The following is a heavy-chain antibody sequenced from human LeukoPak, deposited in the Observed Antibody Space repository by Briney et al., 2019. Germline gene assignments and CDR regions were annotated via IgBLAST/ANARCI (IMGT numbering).Heavy chain of an antibody. Sequence: GRSLRLSCAASGFTFSSYAMHWVRQAPGKGLEWVAVISYDGSNKYYADSVRGRFTISRDNSKNTLYLQTNSLRAEDTAVYYCASALTDAFDIWGQGTMVTVSS. V-gene: IGHV3-30-3*01. CDR2: ISYDGSNK. CDR3: ASALTDAFDI. CDR1: GFTFSSYA. D-gene: IGHD3-9*01. J-gene: IGHJ3*02.